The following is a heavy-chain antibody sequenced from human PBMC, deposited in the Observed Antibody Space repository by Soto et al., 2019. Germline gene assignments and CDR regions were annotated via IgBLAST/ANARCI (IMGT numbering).Heavy chain of an antibody. D-gene: IGHD3-3*01. CDR3: ARGEVYYDFWSGLGGLFDP. Sequence: SETLSLTCGVSDSSINSNYYWLWIRQPPGKGLEWIGAIHHSGTTYYTPSLKSRVTISMDMSKNQFSLRLTSVTAADTAVYYCARGEVYYDFWSGLGGLFDPWGQGTLGT. CDR2: IHHSGTT. J-gene: IGHJ5*02. CDR1: DSSINSNYY. V-gene: IGHV4-38-2*01.